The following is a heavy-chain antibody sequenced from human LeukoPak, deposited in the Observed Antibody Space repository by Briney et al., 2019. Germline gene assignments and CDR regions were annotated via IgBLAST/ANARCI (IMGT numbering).Heavy chain of an antibody. CDR1: GFTFSSYA. D-gene: IGHD3-16*02. J-gene: IGHJ4*02. V-gene: IGHV3-30*04. CDR2: ISYDEKNK. CDR3: ARDGSFYFDY. Sequence: GGSLRLSCAASGFTFSSYAMHWVRQAPGKGLEWLAIISYDEKNKYYADSVKGRFTISRDISKNTLYLQMNILRPEDTAMYHCARDGSFYFDYWGQGTLVTVSS.